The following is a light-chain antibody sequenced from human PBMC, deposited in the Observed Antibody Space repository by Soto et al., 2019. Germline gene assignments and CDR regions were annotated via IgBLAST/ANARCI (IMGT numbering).Light chain of an antibody. Sequence: DIVLTQSPATLSASLGDRVTITCRASQSVSSNLAWYQQKPGQAPRLLIYAASSMASGIPARFSGSGSGTDFTLTISSLQSEDFAVYYCQQYDNWPRTFGQGTKVDI. CDR1: QSVSSN. V-gene: IGKV3-15*01. J-gene: IGKJ1*01. CDR2: AAS. CDR3: QQYDNWPRT.